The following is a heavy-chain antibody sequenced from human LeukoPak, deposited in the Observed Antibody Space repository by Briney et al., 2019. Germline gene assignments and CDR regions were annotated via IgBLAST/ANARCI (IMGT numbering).Heavy chain of an antibody. J-gene: IGHJ4*02. D-gene: IGHD6-25*01. CDR1: GGSFSGYY. CDR2: INHSGST. Sequence: SETLSLTCAVFGGSFSGYYWSWIRQPPGKGLEWIGEINHSGSTNYNPSLESRATISVDTSKNHFSLKMSSVTAADTAVYYCARSSGTGTFSYWGQGTLATVSS. CDR3: ARSSGTGTFSY. V-gene: IGHV4-34*01.